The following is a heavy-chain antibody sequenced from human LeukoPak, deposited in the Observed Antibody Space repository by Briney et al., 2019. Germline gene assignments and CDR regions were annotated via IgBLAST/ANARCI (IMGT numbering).Heavy chain of an antibody. D-gene: IGHD4-23*01. J-gene: IGHJ4*02. Sequence: PGGSLRLSCAASGFTVSNNFMSWVRQAPEKGLELVSLIYSGGTTKYADSVRGRFTISRDNSKNTLYLQMNSLRAEDTAVYYCARDQPVVTPLGYWGQGTLVTVSS. CDR1: GFTVSNNF. CDR2: IYSGGTT. CDR3: ARDQPVVTPLGY. V-gene: IGHV3-53*01.